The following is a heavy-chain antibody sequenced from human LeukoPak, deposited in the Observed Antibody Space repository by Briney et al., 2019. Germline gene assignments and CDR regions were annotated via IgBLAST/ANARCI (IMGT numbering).Heavy chain of an antibody. CDR2: IKSITDGGTT. J-gene: IGHJ4*02. D-gene: IGHD3-10*01. Sequence: PGGSLRLSCAASGFTFSNAWMSWVRQAPGKGLEWVGRIKSITDGGTTDYAAPVKGRFTISRDDSKNTLYLQMNSLKTEDTAVYYCTTGDPMVRGVLDYWGQGTLVTVSS. V-gene: IGHV3-15*01. CDR1: GFTFSNAW. CDR3: TTGDPMVRGVLDY.